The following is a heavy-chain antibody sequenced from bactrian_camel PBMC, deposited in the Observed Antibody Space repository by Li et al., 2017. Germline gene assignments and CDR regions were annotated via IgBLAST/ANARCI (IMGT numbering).Heavy chain of an antibody. D-gene: IGHD7*01. J-gene: IGHJ4*01. Sequence: HVQLVESGGGSVQAGGSLRLSCTASGFTFDDADMGWYRQTPGNECELVSTISSGGSTDYAQSVKGRFTISQDNAKNTVYLQMNSLKTEDTAVYYCAAGSTWWLSGYTYWGQGTQVTVS. CDR3: AAGSTWWLSGYTY. V-gene: IGHV3S55*01. CDR2: ISSGGST. CDR1: GFTFDDAD.